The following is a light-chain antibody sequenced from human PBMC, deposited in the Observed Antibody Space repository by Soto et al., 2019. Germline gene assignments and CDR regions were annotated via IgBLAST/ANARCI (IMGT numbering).Light chain of an antibody. CDR2: GAS. J-gene: IGKJ1*01. Sequence: ETVLTQSPGTLSLSPGERATLSCRASQTISSNYLAWYRQTPGQAPRLLIYGASNRATGSADRFSGSGSGTDFPLIISRLEPEDFALYYCQQYGISPWTFGQGTKVAIK. CDR1: QTISSNY. V-gene: IGKV3-20*01. CDR3: QQYGISPWT.